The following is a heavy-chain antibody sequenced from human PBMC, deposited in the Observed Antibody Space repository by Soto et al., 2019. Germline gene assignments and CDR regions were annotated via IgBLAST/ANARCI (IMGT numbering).Heavy chain of an antibody. CDR3: ARHIGYCSGGSCYSSLFDY. CDR1: GGSISSYH. J-gene: IGHJ4*02. Sequence: PSETLSLTCTVSGGSISSYHWSWIRQPPGKGLEWIGYIYYSGSTNYNPSLKSRVTISVDTSKNQFSLKLSSVTAADTAVYYCARHIGYCSGGSCYSSLFDYWGQGTLVTVSS. V-gene: IGHV4-59*08. D-gene: IGHD2-15*01. CDR2: IYYSGST.